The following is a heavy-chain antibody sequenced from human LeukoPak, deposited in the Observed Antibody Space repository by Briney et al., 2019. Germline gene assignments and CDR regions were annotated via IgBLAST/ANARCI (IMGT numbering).Heavy chain of an antibody. V-gene: IGHV3-33*06. CDR3: AKDSKWLVVSYFDY. CDR2: IWYDGSDK. CDR1: GFTFSSYG. J-gene: IGHJ4*02. D-gene: IGHD6-19*01. Sequence: GGSLRLSCAASGFTFSSYGMYWVRQAPGKGLEWVAVIWYDGSDKYYADSVKGRFTISRDNSKNTLYLQMNSLRAEDTAVYYCAKDSKWLVVSYFDYWGQGTLVTVSS.